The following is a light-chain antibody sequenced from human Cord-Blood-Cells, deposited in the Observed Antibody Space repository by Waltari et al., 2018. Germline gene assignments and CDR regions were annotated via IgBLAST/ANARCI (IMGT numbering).Light chain of an antibody. J-gene: IGLJ3*02. CDR2: DVS. CDR1: SSDVGGYNY. V-gene: IGLV2-14*01. CDR3: SSYTSSSTWV. Sequence: QSALTQPASVSGSPGQSITISCTGTSSDVGGYNYVSWYQQHPGKAPKLMIYDVSKRPSGVSRRFSGSKSGNTASLTISGLQAEDGADYYCSSYTSSSTWVFGGGTKLTVL.